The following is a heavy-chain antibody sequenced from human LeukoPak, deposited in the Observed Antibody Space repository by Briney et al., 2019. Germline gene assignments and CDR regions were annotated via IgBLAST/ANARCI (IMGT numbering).Heavy chain of an antibody. V-gene: IGHV4-34*01. J-gene: IGHJ4*02. Sequence: SETLSLTCAVYGESFSGYYWSWIRQPPGKGLEWIGEINHSGSTNYNPSLKSRVTISVDTSKNQFSLKLSSVTAADTAVYYCARPHYYDSSGYPLWGQGTLVTVSS. CDR1: GESFSGYY. CDR2: INHSGST. CDR3: ARPHYYDSSGYPL. D-gene: IGHD3-22*01.